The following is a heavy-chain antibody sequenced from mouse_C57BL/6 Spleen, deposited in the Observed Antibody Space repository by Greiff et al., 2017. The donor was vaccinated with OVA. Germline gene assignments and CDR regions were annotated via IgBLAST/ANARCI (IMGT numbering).Heavy chain of an antibody. D-gene: IGHD2-4*01. CDR1: GYTFTDYY. CDR3: ARGDDFAWFAY. Sequence: EVQLQQSGPELVKPGASVKISCKASGYTFTDYYMNWVKQSHGKSLEWIGDINPNNGGTSYNQKFKGKATLTVDKSSSTAYMELRSLTSEDSAVYYCARGDDFAWFAYWGQGTLVTGSA. CDR2: INPNNGGT. V-gene: IGHV1-26*01. J-gene: IGHJ3*01.